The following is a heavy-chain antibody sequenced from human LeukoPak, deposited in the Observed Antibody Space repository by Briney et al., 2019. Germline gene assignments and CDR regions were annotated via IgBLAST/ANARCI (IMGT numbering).Heavy chain of an antibody. D-gene: IGHD2-15*01. CDR2: IYYTGNT. V-gene: IGHV4-28*01. CDR3: ASTRSDCRGGRCCLEYGMNV. J-gene: IGHJ6*04. CDR1: GDSFSNSNW. Sequence: PSETLSLTCAVSGDSFSNSNWWGWVRQPPGKGLEWIGYIYYTGNTYYSPSLESRLTMSVDTSKSEFSLRLSSVTAVDTAVYYCASTRSDCRGGRCCLEYGMNVWGKGARVTVSS.